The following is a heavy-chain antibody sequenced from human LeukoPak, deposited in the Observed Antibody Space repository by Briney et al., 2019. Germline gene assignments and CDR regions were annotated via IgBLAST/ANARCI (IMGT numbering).Heavy chain of an antibody. D-gene: IGHD6-19*01. CDR2: IYSGGST. Sequence: GGSLRLSCAASGFTVSSNYMSWVRQAPGKGLEWVSVIYSGGSTYYADSVKGRFTISRDNSKNTLYLQMYSLRAEDTAVYYCASEGIAVAGFFDYWGQGTLVTVSS. V-gene: IGHV3-53*01. J-gene: IGHJ4*02. CDR3: ASEGIAVAGFFDY. CDR1: GFTVSSNY.